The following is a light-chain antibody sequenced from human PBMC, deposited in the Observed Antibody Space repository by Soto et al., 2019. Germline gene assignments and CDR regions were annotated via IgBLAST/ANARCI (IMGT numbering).Light chain of an antibody. V-gene: IGLV1-40*01. CDR3: QSYDTSLSGFYV. J-gene: IGLJ1*01. Sequence: QSALTQPPSVSGAPGQRVTISCTGSSSNIGAGYDVHWYQQLPGTAPKLLIYGNINRPSGVPDRFSGSKSGTSASLAITGLQAADEADYYCQSYDTSLSGFYVFGTGTKVTVL. CDR2: GNI. CDR1: SSNIGAGYD.